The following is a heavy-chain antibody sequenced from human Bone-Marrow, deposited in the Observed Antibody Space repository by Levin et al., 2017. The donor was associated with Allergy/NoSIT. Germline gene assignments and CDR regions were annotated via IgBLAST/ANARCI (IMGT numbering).Heavy chain of an antibody. D-gene: IGHD6-6*01. CDR3: AKDLTHRIAARPDGYYYYGMDV. CDR2: ISYDGSNK. J-gene: IGHJ6*02. Sequence: GGSLRLSCAASGFTFSSYGMHWVRQAPGKGLEWVAVISYDGSNKYYADSVKGRFTISRDNSKNTLYLQMNSLRAEDTAVYYCAKDLTHRIAARPDGYYYYGMDVWGQGTTVTVSS. CDR1: GFTFSSYG. V-gene: IGHV3-30*18.